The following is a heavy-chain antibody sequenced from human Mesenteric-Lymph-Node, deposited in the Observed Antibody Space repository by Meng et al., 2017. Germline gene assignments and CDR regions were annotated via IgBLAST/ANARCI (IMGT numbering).Heavy chain of an antibody. CDR3: ARSLRRVDYFDF. D-gene: IGHD3-3*01. CDR1: GYNFSTYW. Sequence: GGSLRLSCQGSGYNFSTYWIGWVRQMPGKGLEWMGIINLYDAHTWYSPSFQGQVTIAADTSISTAYLQWSSLKASDTAMYYCARSLRRVDYFDFWGRGTLVTVSS. V-gene: IGHV5-51*01. CDR2: INLYDAHT. J-gene: IGHJ4*02.